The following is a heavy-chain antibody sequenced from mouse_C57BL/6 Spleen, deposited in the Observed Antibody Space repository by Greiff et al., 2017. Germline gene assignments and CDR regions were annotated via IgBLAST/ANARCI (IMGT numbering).Heavy chain of an antibody. Sequence: QVQLQQPGAELVKPGASVKMSCKASGYTFTSYWITWVKQRPGQGLEWIGDIYPGCGSSNYNEKFKSKATLTVDTSSSTANRQLNSQTSKDSAVYNCAKRGITTVVGFDYWGQGTTLTVSS. D-gene: IGHD1-1*01. CDR1: GYTFTSYW. J-gene: IGHJ2*01. CDR2: IYPGCGSS. CDR3: AKRGITTVVGFDY. V-gene: IGHV1-55*01.